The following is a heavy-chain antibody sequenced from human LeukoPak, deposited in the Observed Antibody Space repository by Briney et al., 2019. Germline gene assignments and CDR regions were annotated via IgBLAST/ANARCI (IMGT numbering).Heavy chain of an antibody. CDR3: AREKIGYNSALDGMDV. V-gene: IGHV3-66*01. CDR2: IYSGGST. D-gene: IGHD6-19*01. Sequence: GGYLRLYGAASGFTISSNYMSWVRQGPGKGLEWVSDIYSGGSTYYANSVKGRFTISRDNSKNTLYLQMNSLRAEDTAVYYCAREKIGYNSALDGMDVWGQGTTVTVSS. J-gene: IGHJ6*02. CDR1: GFTISSNY.